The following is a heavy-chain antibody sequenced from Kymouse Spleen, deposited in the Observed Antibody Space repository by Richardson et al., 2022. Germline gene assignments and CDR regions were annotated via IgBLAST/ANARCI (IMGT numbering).Heavy chain of an antibody. V-gene: IGHV4-39*01. CDR1: GGSISSSSYY. CDR3: ARQGDWNYGFGYYYYGMDV. J-gene: IGHJ6*02. CDR2: IYYSGST. D-gene: IGHD1-7*01. Sequence: QLQLQESGPGLVKPSETLSLTCTVSGGSISSSSYYWGWIRQPPGKGLEWIGSIYYSGSTYYNPSLKSRVTISVDTSKNQFSLKLSSVTAADTAVYYCARQGDWNYGFGYYYYGMDVWGQGTTVTVSS.